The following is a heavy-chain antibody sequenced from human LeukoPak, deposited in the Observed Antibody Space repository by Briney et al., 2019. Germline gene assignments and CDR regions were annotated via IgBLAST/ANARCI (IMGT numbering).Heavy chain of an antibody. V-gene: IGHV3-7*01. CDR1: GFMFTRYW. J-gene: IGHJ4*02. CDR2: IKQDGSEK. Sequence: GGSLRLSCAASGFMFTRYWMSWVRQTPGKGLEWVANIKQDGSEKYYVDSVKGRFTISRDNAKNSLYLQMNSLRVEDTAIYYCARDATSDTLGYWGQGTLVTVFS. CDR3: ARDATSDTLGY. D-gene: IGHD2-2*02.